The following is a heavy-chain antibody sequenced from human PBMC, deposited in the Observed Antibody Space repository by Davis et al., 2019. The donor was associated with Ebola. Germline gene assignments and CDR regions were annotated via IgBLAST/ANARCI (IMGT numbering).Heavy chain of an antibody. CDR1: LGSVTSGSYY. CDR3: ARGTFLGGVIGNYFDS. Sequence: PSETLSLTCTVSLGSVTSGSYYWSWIRQSPTKGLEWIGYVSYSGTTWFNPSLRSRVAISSDTSKNQFFLNLTSMTAADTATYYCARGTFLGGVIGNYFDSWGQGSLVTVSS. CDR2: VSYSGTT. J-gene: IGHJ4*02. D-gene: IGHD3-16*02. V-gene: IGHV4-61*01.